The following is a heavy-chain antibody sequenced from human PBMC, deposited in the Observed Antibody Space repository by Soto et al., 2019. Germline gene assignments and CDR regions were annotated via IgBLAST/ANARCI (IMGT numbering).Heavy chain of an antibody. CDR2: IYTGGST. J-gene: IGHJ6*02. CDR3: TTYTGYGMDV. V-gene: IGHV3-53*02. CDR1: GFIVSSKY. Sequence: VQMVETGGGLSQPGGSLRLSCAVSGFIVSSKYMTWVRQAPGKGLEWVSVIYTGGSTHYADSARGRFTTSRDSSKTTLYLQRNSLRAEDAAVYYCTTYTGYGMDVWGQGNTVNVSS. D-gene: IGHD3-16*01.